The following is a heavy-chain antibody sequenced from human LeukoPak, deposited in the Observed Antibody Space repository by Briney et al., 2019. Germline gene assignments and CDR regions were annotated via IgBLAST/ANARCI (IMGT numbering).Heavy chain of an antibody. D-gene: IGHD3-10*01. CDR1: GGSISSYY. V-gene: IGHV4-59*01. CDR2: IYYSGST. CDR3: ARESMVRGVIMDY. Sequence: SETLSLTCTVSGGSISSYYWSWIRQPPGKGLEWIGYIYYSGSTNYNPSLKSRVTISVDTSKNQFSLKLSSVTAADTAVYYCARESMVRGVIMDYWGQGTLVTVSS. J-gene: IGHJ4*02.